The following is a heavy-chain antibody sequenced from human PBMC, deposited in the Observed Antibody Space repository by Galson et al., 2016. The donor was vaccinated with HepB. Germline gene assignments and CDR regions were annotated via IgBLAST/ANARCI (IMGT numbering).Heavy chain of an antibody. CDR1: GFTFSSYA. Sequence: SLRLSCATTGFTFSSYAMHWVRQAPGKGLEWVAFISYDGGNKYYADSVKGRFTISRDHSKNTLYLQMNSLRAEDTAVYYCARTRGSSSSEVFHFDYWGQGTLVTVSS. J-gene: IGHJ4*02. CDR2: ISYDGGNK. D-gene: IGHD6-6*01. CDR3: ARTRGSSSSEVFHFDY. V-gene: IGHV3-30*03.